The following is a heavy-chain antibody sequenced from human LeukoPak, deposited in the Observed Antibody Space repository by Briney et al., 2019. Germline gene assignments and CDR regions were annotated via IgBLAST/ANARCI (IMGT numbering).Heavy chain of an antibody. Sequence: GGSPRLSCAASGFTFSSYAMSWVRQAPGKGLEWVSAISGSGGSTYYADSVKGRFTISRDNSKNTLYLQMNSLRAEDTAVYYCAKDLAPRGYGYGPQPQIDYWGQGTLVTVSS. J-gene: IGHJ4*02. V-gene: IGHV3-23*01. D-gene: IGHD5-18*01. CDR3: AKDLAPRGYGYGPQPQIDY. CDR1: GFTFSSYA. CDR2: ISGSGGST.